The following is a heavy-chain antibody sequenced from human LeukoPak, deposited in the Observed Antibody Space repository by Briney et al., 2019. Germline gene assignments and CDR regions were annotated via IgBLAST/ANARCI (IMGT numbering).Heavy chain of an antibody. D-gene: IGHD2-15*01. J-gene: IGHJ4*02. Sequence: SVEVSXKASGGTFSSYAISWVRQAPGQGLEWMGRIIPIFGTANYAQKFQGRVTITTDESTSTAYMELSSLRSEDTAVYYCARGEAVWVVAATPFDYWGQGTLVTVSS. CDR3: ARGEAVWVVAATPFDY. V-gene: IGHV1-69*05. CDR1: GGTFSSYA. CDR2: IIPIFGTA.